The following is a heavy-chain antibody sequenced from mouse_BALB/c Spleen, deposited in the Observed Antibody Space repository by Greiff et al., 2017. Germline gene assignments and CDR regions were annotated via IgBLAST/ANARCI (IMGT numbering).Heavy chain of an antibody. CDR2: IWGGGST. D-gene: IGHD2-4*01. Sequence: VQRVESGPGLVAPSQSLSITCTVSGFSLSRYSVHWVRQPPGKGLEWLGMIWGGGSTDYNSALKSRLSISKDNSKSQVFLKMNSLQTDDTAMYYCARGLRQGAWFAYWGQGTLVTVSA. CDR1: GFSLSRYS. J-gene: IGHJ3*01. CDR3: ARGLRQGAWFAY. V-gene: IGHV2-6-4*01.